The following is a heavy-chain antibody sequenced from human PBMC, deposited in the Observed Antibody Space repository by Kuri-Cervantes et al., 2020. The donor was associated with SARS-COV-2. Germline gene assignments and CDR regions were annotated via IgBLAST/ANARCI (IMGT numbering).Heavy chain of an antibody. J-gene: IGHJ6*03. Sequence: SVKVSCKASGYTFTSYYMHWVRQAPGQGLEWMGGIIPIFGTANYAQKFQGRVTITTDESTSTAYMELSSLRSEDTAVYYCARVSDMYYDFWSGTGDVGYYYYYMDVWGKGTTVTVSS. CDR3: ARVSDMYYDFWSGTGDVGYYYYYMDV. V-gene: IGHV1-69*05. CDR2: IIPIFGTA. CDR1: GYTFTSYY. D-gene: IGHD3-3*01.